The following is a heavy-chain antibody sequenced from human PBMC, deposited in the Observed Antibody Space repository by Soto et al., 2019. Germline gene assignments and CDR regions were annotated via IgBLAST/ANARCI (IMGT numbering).Heavy chain of an antibody. D-gene: IGHD5-12*01. V-gene: IGHV3-23*01. CDR3: ATARDGYTLLNT. CDR1: GFTFSVYS. CDR2: ISGSGGST. Sequence: GSLRLSCVASGFTFSVYSMNWVRQAPGKGLEWVSAISGSGGSTYYADSVKGRFTISRDNSKNTLYLQMNSLRAEDTAVYYCATARDGYTLLNTWGQGTLVTVSS. J-gene: IGHJ5*02.